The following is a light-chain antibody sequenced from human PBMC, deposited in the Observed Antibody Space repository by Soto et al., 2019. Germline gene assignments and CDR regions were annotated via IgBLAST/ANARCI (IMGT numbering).Light chain of an antibody. V-gene: IGKV3-15*01. CDR2: GAS. Sequence: EILLTRSPGTLSLSPGERVTLSCRASQSVSSNYLAWYQQKPGQAPRLLIYGASSRATGIPARFSGSGSGTECTLTISRLQSEDFEVYYCQQYNNWPFTFGPGTKVDIK. CDR3: QQYNNWPFT. J-gene: IGKJ3*01. CDR1: QSVSSN.